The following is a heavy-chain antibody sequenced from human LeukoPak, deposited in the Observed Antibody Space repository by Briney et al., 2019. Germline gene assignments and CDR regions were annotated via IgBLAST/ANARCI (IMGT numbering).Heavy chain of an antibody. V-gene: IGHV4-4*07. J-gene: IGHJ3*02. D-gene: IGHD3-22*01. CDR2: IYTSGST. Sequence: SETMSLTCTVYGGSISSYYWSWIRQPAGKGLEWIGRIYTSGSTNYNPSLKSRVTMSVDTSKNQFSLKLSSVTAADTAVYYCARRYLDSSGYYHDAFDIWGQGTMVTVSS. CDR3: ARRYLDSSGYYHDAFDI. CDR1: GGSISSYY.